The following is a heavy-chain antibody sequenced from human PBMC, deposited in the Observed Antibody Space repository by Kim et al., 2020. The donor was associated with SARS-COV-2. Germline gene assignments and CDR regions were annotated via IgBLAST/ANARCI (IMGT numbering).Heavy chain of an antibody. CDR1: GGSFSGYY. Sequence: SETLSLTCAVYGGSFSGYYWSWIRQPPGKGLEWIGEINHSGSTNYNPSLKSRVIISVDTSKNQFSLKLSSVTAADTAGYYCARGAYSSSWYGAKNWFDR. V-gene: IGHV4-34*01. CDR3: ARGAYSSSWYGAKNWFDR. CDR2: INHSGST. J-gene: IGHJ5*02. D-gene: IGHD6-13*01.